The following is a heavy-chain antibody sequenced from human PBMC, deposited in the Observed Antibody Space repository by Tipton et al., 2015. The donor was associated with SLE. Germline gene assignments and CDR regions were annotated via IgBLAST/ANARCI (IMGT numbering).Heavy chain of an antibody. V-gene: IGHV3-33*08. CDR1: GFFFSTYG. D-gene: IGHD3-3*01. CDR3: ARGTIFGVVVVDHYYMDV. J-gene: IGHJ6*03. Sequence: SLRLSCGATGFFFSTYGMHWVRQAPGKGLEWVAVIWSDGSIKYYIDSVKGRFTISKDNSNNTLYLQMNSLRAEDTAVYYCARGTIFGVVVVDHYYMDVWGKGTTVTVS. CDR2: IWSDGSIK.